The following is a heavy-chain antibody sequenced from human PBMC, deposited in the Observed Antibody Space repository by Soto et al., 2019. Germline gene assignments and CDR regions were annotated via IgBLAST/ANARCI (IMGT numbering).Heavy chain of an antibody. CDR3: ARDYDFWSGSPYYYYGMDV. Sequence: GGSLRLSCVVSGFMFTKHWMGWVRQVPGKGLEWLANINEDGSEKNYAQKLQGRVTMTTDTSTSTAYMELRSLRSDDTAVYYCARDYDFWSGSPYYYYGMDVWGQGTTVTVSS. V-gene: IGHV3-7*03. CDR1: GFMFTKHW. CDR2: INEDGSEK. D-gene: IGHD3-3*01. J-gene: IGHJ6*02.